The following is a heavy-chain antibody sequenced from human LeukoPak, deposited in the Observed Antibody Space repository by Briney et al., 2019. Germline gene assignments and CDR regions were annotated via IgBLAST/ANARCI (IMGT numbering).Heavy chain of an antibody. V-gene: IGHV3-23*01. CDR1: GFTFSSYA. Sequence: GGSLRLSCAASGFTFSSYAMSWVRQAPGKGLEWVSAISGRGGSTYYADSVKGRFTISRDNSKNTLYLQMNSLRAEDTAVYYCARDLAYYYDSSGYYYGGYFDYWGQGTLVTVSS. D-gene: IGHD3-22*01. CDR3: ARDLAYYYDSSGYYYGGYFDY. CDR2: ISGRGGST. J-gene: IGHJ4*02.